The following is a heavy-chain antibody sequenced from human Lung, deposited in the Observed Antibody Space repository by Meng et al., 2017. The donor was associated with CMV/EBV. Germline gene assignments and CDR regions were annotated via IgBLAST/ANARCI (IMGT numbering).Heavy chain of an antibody. D-gene: IGHD3-22*01. V-gene: IGHV1-2*02. CDR2: INANSGGT. Sequence: ASVXVSCKAFAYTFTGYYLHWVRQAPGQGLEWMGWINANSGGTNYAQKFQGRVTMTRDTAIGTAYMSLSRLRSDDTAVYYCARGSYYYDSSGPFDPWGQGTLVTFSS. CDR3: ARGSYYYDSSGPFDP. J-gene: IGHJ5*02. CDR1: AYTFTGYY.